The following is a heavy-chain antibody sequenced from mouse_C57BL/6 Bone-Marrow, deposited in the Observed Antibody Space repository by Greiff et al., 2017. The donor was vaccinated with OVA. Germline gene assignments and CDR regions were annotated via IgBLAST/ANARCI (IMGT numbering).Heavy chain of an antibody. CDR3: AREDGNWFAY. Sequence: QVQLQQSGAELARPGASVKMSCKASGYTFTSYTMHWVKQRPGQGLEWIGYINPSSGYTKYNQKFKDKATLTADKSSSTAEMQLSSLTSEASAASYCAREDGNWFAYWGRGTLVTVSA. V-gene: IGHV1-4*01. J-gene: IGHJ3*01. CDR1: GYTFTSYT. CDR2: INPSSGYT. D-gene: IGHD2-1*01.